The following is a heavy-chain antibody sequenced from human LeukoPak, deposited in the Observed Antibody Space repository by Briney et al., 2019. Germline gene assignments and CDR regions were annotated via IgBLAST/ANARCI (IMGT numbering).Heavy chain of an antibody. CDR3: AAESKQLVDYYYYGMDV. V-gene: IGHV1-58*01. Sequence: SVKVSCKASGFTFTSSAVQWVRQARGQRLEWIGRIVVGSGNTNYAQKFQERVTITRDMSTSTAYMELSSLRSEDTAVYYCAAESKQLVDYYYYGMDVWGQGTTVTVSS. CDR2: IVVGSGNT. D-gene: IGHD6-6*01. CDR1: GFTFTSSA. J-gene: IGHJ6*02.